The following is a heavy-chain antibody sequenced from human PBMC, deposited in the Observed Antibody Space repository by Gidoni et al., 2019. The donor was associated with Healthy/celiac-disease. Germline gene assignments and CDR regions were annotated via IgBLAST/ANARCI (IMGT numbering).Heavy chain of an antibody. D-gene: IGHD3-3*01. J-gene: IGHJ4*02. CDR3: AGTIFGVVQPIDY. CDR2: IIPILGIA. V-gene: IGHV1-69*02. CDR1: GGTFSSYT. Sequence: QVQLVQSGAEVTKPGSSVKVSCKASGGTFSSYTISWVRQAPGQGLEWMGRIIPILGIANYAQKFQGRVTITADKSTSTAYMELSSLRSEDTAVYYCAGTIFGVVQPIDYWGQGTLVTVSS.